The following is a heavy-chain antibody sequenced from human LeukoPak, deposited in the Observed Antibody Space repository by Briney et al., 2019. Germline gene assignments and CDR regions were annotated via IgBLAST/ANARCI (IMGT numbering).Heavy chain of an antibody. CDR2: SRSKANSYST. J-gene: IGHJ6*03. Sequence: GGSLRLSCAASGFTSSDRYMDWVRQAPGKGLEWIGRSRSKANSYSTEYAASVKGRFTISRDESENSLYLQMNGLKTEDTAVYYCGVGASIANYYSYMDVWGKGTTVTVSS. D-gene: IGHD1-26*01. CDR3: GVGASIANYYSYMDV. V-gene: IGHV3-72*01. CDR1: GFTSSDRY.